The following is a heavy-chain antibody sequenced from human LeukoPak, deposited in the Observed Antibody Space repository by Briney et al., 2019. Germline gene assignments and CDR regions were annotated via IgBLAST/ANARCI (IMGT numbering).Heavy chain of an antibody. V-gene: IGHV4-34*01. CDR1: GGSFSGYY. CDR2: INHSGST. J-gene: IGHJ4*02. Sequence: PSETLSLTCAVYGGSFSGYYWSWIRQPPGKGLEWIGEINHSGSTNYNPSLKSRVTISVDTSKNQFSLKLSSVTAADTAVYYCAILDVLRYFDWLPSHYFDYWGQGTLVTVSS. D-gene: IGHD3-9*01. CDR3: AILDVLRYFDWLPSHYFDY.